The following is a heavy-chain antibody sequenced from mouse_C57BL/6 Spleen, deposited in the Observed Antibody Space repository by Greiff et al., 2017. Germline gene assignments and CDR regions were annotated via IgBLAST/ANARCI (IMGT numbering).Heavy chain of an antibody. CDR3: ARSYDGYCGGHFDY. V-gene: IGHV1-64*01. CDR1: GYTFTSYW. Sequence: QVQLQQPGAELVKPGASVKLSCKASGYTFTSYWMHWVKQRPGQGLEWIRMIHPNSGSTNYNEKFKSKATLTVDKSSSTAYMQLSSLTSEDSAVYYCARSYDGYCGGHFDYWGQGTTLTVSS. CDR2: IHPNSGST. D-gene: IGHD2-3*01. J-gene: IGHJ2*01.